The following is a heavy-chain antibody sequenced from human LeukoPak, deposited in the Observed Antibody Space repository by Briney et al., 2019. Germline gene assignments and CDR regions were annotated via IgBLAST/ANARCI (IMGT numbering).Heavy chain of an antibody. J-gene: IGHJ4*02. CDR3: AREFDY. CDR2: IKQDGSEK. CDR1: GSTFSDYY. Sequence: GGSLRLSCAASGSTFSDYYMSWIRQAPGKGLEWVANIKQDGSEKYYVDSVKGRFTISRDNAKNSLYLQMNSLRAEDTAVYYCAREFDYWGQGTLVTVSS. V-gene: IGHV3-7*01.